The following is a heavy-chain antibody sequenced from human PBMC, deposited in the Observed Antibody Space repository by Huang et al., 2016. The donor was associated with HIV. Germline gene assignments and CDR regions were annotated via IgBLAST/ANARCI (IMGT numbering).Heavy chain of an antibody. J-gene: IGHJ6*02. CDR1: GGSFTGNY. V-gene: IGHV4-34*02. D-gene: IGHD3-3*01. CDR2: VNDSGAT. CDR3: ARQWTILEWLLGLDV. Sequence: QMQLQQRGAGLLKPSETLSLTCGVSGGSFTGNYVTWIRQAPGKGLEWIGEVNDSGATNSTPSLNGRVTISLDKSNRELSLNLRSVTAADTAVYYCARQWTILEWLLGLDVWGQGTTVIVSS.